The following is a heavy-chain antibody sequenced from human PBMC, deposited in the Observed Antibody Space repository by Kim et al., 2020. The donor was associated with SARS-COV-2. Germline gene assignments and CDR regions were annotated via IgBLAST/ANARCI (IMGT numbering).Heavy chain of an antibody. CDR2: SST. V-gene: IGHV3-74*01. J-gene: IGHJ4*02. Sequence: SSTSYADSVKGRFTISRDNAKNTLYLQMNSLRAEDTAVYYCARAPYYFDYWGQGTLVTVSS. CDR3: ARAPYYFDY.